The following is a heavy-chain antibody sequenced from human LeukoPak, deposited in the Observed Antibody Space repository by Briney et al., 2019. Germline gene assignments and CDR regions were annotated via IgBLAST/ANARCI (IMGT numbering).Heavy chain of an antibody. D-gene: IGHD2-2*01. V-gene: IGHV4-34*01. Sequence: SETLSLTCAVYVGSFSGYSWSWIRQPPGKGLEWIGEINHSGSTNYNPSLKSRVTISVDTSKNQFSLKLSSVTAADTAVYYCARVRPAYCSSTSCYSVFRMMLWVGIDYWGQGTLVTVSS. CDR3: ARVRPAYCSSTSCYSVFRMMLWVGIDY. CDR1: VGSFSGYS. CDR2: INHSGST. J-gene: IGHJ4*02.